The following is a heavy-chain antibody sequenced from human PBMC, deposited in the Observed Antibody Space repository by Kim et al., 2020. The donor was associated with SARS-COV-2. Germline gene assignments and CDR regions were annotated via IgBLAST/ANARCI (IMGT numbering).Heavy chain of an antibody. D-gene: IGHD3-10*01. Sequence: GGSLRLSCAASGFTFSSYWMHWVRQAPGKGLVWVSRINSDGSSTSYADSVKGRFTISRDNAKNTLYLQMNSLRAEDTAVYYCARDIIYQGSGSYLVFGPVGYGMDVWGQGTTVTVSS. CDR2: INSDGSST. J-gene: IGHJ6*02. V-gene: IGHV3-74*01. CDR1: GFTFSSYW. CDR3: ARDIIYQGSGSYLVFGPVGYGMDV.